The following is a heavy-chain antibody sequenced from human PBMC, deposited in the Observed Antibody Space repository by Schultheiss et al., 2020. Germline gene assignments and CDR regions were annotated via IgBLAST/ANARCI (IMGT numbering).Heavy chain of an antibody. V-gene: IGHV3-23*01. Sequence: GGSLRLSCAASGFTFGTYGMSWVRQAPGKGLEWVSAISGSGGSTYYADSVKGRFTISRDNAKNSLYLQMNSLRAEDTAVYYCARGLDGYNFHYYYYYGMDVWGQGTTVTVSS. J-gene: IGHJ6*02. D-gene: IGHD5-24*01. CDR1: GFTFGTYG. CDR3: ARGLDGYNFHYYYYYGMDV. CDR2: ISGSGGST.